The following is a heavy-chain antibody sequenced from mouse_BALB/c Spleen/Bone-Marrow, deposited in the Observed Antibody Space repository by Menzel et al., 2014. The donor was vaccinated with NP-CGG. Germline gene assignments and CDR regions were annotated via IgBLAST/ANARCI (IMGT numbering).Heavy chain of an antibody. CDR3: ARDKGRVFFDY. Sequence: EVHLVESGGGLVQPGGSLRLSCAPSGFTFTDYYMNWVCQPPGKALEWLGFIRNKANGYTTEYSASVKGRFTISRDNSQNILYLQMNTLRAEDSATYYCARDKGRVFFDYWGQGTTLTVSS. V-gene: IGHV7-3*02. CDR2: IRNKANGYTT. CDR1: GFTFTDYY. J-gene: IGHJ2*01.